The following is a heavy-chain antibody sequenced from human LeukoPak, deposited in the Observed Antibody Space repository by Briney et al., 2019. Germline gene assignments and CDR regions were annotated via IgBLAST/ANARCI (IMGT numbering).Heavy chain of an antibody. CDR1: GDSISSSSYY. CDR3: ARRDFWSGHYHFDY. Sequence: SETLSLTCTVSGDSISSSSYYWGWIRQPPGKGLEWIGSIYYSGGTYYNPSLKSRVTISVDTSKNQFSLKLSSVTAADTAVYYCARRDFWSGHYHFDYWGQGTLVTVS. D-gene: IGHD3-3*01. V-gene: IGHV4-39*01. J-gene: IGHJ4*02. CDR2: IYYSGGT.